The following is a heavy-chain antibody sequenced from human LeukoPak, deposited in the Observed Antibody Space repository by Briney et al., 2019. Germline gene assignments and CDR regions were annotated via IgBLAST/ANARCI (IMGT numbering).Heavy chain of an antibody. D-gene: IGHD3-22*01. V-gene: IGHV4-59*01. CDR2: IYYSGSA. Sequence: SETLSLTCTVSGGSISDYSWSWIRQPPGKGLEWIGNIYYSGSANHNPSLKSRVTISRDTSKNQFSLKLTSVTAADTAVYYCARDGSYSSGYYSPFDYWGQGTLVTVSS. CDR1: GGSISDYS. CDR3: ARDGSYSSGYYSPFDY. J-gene: IGHJ4*02.